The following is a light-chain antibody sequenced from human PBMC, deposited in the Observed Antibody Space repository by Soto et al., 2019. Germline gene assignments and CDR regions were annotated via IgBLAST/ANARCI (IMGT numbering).Light chain of an antibody. CDR1: QSVSSN. Sequence: EIVMTQSPATLSVSPGESATLSGRASQSVSSNLAWYQQKPGQAPRLLIYGAHTRATGIPARFSGSGSGTEFTLTISSLQSEDLAVYYCQQYYTWPRGTVGQGTKVDIK. V-gene: IGKV3-15*01. CDR3: QQYYTWPRGT. CDR2: GAH. J-gene: IGKJ3*01.